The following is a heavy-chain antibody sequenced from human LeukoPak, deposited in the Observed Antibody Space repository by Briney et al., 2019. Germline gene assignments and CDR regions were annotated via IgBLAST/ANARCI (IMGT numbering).Heavy chain of an antibody. J-gene: IGHJ4*02. Sequence: ASVKVSCKASGYSCTSYGLSWVRQAPGQGLEWMGWISAYSGNTNYPQKLQGRVTMTTDTTTSTAYMELRSLRSDDTAIYYCASDVPYSTYYYDSSGYYCDYWGQGTLVTVSS. D-gene: IGHD3-22*01. CDR3: ASDVPYSTYYYDSSGYYCDY. CDR1: GYSCTSYG. CDR2: ISAYSGNT. V-gene: IGHV1-18*01.